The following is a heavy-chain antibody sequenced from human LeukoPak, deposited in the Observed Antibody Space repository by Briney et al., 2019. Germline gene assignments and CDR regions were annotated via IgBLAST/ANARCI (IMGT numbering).Heavy chain of an antibody. CDR2: IYHSGST. V-gene: IGHV4-38-2*01. D-gene: IGHD3-3*01. J-gene: IGHJ4*02. CDR3: ARSPDYDFWSGYFYFDY. CDR1: GYSISSGYY. Sequence: PSETLSLTCAVSGYSISSGYYWGWIRQPPGKGLEWIGSIYHSGSTYYNPSLKSRVTISVDTSKNQFSLKLSSVPAADTAVYYCARSPDYDFWSGYFYFDYWGQGTLVTVSS.